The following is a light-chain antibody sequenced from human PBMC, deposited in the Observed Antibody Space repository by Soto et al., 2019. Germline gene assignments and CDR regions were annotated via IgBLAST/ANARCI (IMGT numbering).Light chain of an antibody. CDR1: QSINNKY. CDR3: QQYGSSPPLT. Sequence: EIVLTQSPGTLSLSPGERATLSCRASQSINNKYLAWYQQEPGQTPRLLIHGVSIRATGIQDRFSGSGSGTDFTLTISRLEPEDLAVYYCQQYGSSPPLTFGGGTKVEIK. V-gene: IGKV3-20*01. J-gene: IGKJ4*01. CDR2: GVS.